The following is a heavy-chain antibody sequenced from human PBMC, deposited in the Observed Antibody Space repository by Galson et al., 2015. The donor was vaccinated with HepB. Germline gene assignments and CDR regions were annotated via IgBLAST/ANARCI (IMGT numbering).Heavy chain of an antibody. CDR2: IIPIFGTA. D-gene: IGHD1-7*01. J-gene: IGHJ5*02. CDR1: GGTFSSYA. CDR3: ARDNRITGTTGWFDP. Sequence: SVKVSCKASGGTFSSYAISWVRQAPGQGLEWMGGIIPIFGTANYAQKFQGRVTITADESTSTAYMELSSLRSEDTAVYYCARDNRITGTTGWFDPWGQGTLVTVSS. V-gene: IGHV1-69*13.